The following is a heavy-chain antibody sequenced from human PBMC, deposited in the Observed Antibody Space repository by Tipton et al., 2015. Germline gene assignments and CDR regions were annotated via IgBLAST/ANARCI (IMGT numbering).Heavy chain of an antibody. D-gene: IGHD3-9*01. V-gene: IGHV4-61*01. CDR2: IYYNGNT. CDR3: ACQDYDSLTRDYQTVDY. Sequence: TLSLTCTVSGGSVSSYNYYWSWIRQPPGKELEWIGYIYYNGNTKYNPSLKGRVTILVDTSKNQFSLKLTSVTAADTAVYYCACQDYDSLTRDYQTVDYWGQGTLVTVSS. J-gene: IGHJ4*02. CDR1: GGSVSSYNYY.